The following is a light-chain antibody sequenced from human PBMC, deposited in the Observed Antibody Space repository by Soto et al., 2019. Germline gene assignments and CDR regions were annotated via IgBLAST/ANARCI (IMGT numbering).Light chain of an antibody. CDR2: LEXXXXX. CDR3: ETWDSNTRV. Sequence: QSVLTQSSSVSASLGSSVKLTCTLSSGHSGYIIAWHQQQPGKAPRHLMKLEXXXXXXXXXXXXXXFSGSSSGADRYLTXXXXXXXXXXXYYCETWDSNTRVFGGGTKLTVL. J-gene: IGLJ3*02. V-gene: IGLV4-60*02. CDR1: SGHSGYI.